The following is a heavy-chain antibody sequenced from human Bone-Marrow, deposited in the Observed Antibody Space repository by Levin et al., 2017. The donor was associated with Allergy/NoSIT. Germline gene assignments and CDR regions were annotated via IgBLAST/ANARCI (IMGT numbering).Heavy chain of an antibody. CDR1: GASISSFY. CDR2: IYHSGGT. J-gene: IGHJ4*02. CDR3: ARKGGGSGWYSHYFDF. V-gene: IGHV4-59*01. Sequence: SETLSLTCAVSGASISSFYWGWIRQPPGKGLEWIGYIYHSGGTNYNPSLNSRVTITIDSSKNQFSLKLSSMTAADTAIYYCARKGGGSGWYSHYFDFWGQGTRVTVSS. D-gene: IGHD6-13*01.